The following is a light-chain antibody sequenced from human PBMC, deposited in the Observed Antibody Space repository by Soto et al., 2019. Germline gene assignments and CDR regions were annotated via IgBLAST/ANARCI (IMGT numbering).Light chain of an antibody. CDR1: QSVNSK. CDR2: GAS. V-gene: IGKV3-15*01. CDR3: QQYNNFLWIT. J-gene: IGKJ3*01. Sequence: IVMTQSPATLSVSPGERATLSCRASQSVNSKLAWYQQKPGQAPRLLIYGASTRATGIPVRFSGSGSGTEFTLTISSLQSEDFAVYYCQQYNNFLWITFGPGTKV.